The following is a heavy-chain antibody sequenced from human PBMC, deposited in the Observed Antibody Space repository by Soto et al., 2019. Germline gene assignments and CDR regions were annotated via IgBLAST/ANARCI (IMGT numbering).Heavy chain of an antibody. D-gene: IGHD6-13*01. CDR1: GFTFSSYD. J-gene: IGHJ4*02. V-gene: IGHV3-13*01. Sequence: GGSLRLSCAASGFTFSSYDMHWVRQATGKGLEWVSAIGTAGDTYYPGSVKGRFTISREDAKNSLYLQMNSLRAEDTAVYYCARVKQLVPTYDYWGQGTLVTVSS. CDR3: ARVKQLVPTYDY. CDR2: IGTAGDT.